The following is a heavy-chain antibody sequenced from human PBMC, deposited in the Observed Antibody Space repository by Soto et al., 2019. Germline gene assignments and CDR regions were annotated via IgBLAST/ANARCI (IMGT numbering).Heavy chain of an antibody. CDR1: GFTFSSYW. CDR3: VRTSLVVAAATREDY. CDR2: INSDGSST. J-gene: IGHJ4*02. V-gene: IGHV3-74*01. D-gene: IGHD2-15*01. Sequence: EVQLVESGGGLVQPGGSLRLSCAASGFTFSSYWMHWVRQAPGKGLVWVSRINSDGSSTSYADSVKGRFTISRDNAKTTLYLQRNSLRAEDTAVYYCVRTSLVVAAATREDYWGQGTLVTVSS.